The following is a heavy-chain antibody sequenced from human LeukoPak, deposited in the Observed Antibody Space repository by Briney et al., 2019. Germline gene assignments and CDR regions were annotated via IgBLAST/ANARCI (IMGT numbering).Heavy chain of an antibody. D-gene: IGHD2-2*01. J-gene: IGHJ6*02. CDR1: GGSFSGYY. CDR2: INHSGST. Sequence: SETLSLTCAVYGGSFSGYYRSWIRQPPGKGLEWIGEINHSGSTNYNPSLKSRVTISVDTSKNQFSLKLSSVTAADTAVYYCARYRVQLGPPGSRNRYYYYYGMDVWGQGTTVTVSS. CDR3: ARYRVQLGPPGSRNRYYYYYGMDV. V-gene: IGHV4-34*01.